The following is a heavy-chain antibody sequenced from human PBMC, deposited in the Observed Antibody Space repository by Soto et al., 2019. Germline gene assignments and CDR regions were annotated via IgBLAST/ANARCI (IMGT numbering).Heavy chain of an antibody. J-gene: IGHJ3*02. Sequence: EVQLVESGGVLVKPGGSPRLSCAASGFTFSSYSLNWVRQAPGKGLEWASSISSSSSYIYYADSLKGRFTISRDNAKNSLYLQMNSLRAEDTAVYYGARENWLRKGWDSQDAFDIWGQGTMVTVSS. V-gene: IGHV3-21*01. CDR1: GFTFSSYS. CDR2: ISSSSSYI. CDR3: ARENWLRKGWDSQDAFDI. D-gene: IGHD5-12*01.